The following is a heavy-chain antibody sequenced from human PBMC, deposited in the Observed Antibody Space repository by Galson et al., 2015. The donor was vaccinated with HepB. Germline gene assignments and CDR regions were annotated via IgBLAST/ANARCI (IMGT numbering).Heavy chain of an antibody. CDR3: AKDSGRGAVVYGMDV. V-gene: IGHV3-30*02. Sequence: SLRLSCAASGFTFSSYGMHWVRQAPGKGLEWVAFIRYDGSNKYYADSVKGRFTISRDNSKNTLYLQMNSLRAEDTAVYYCAKDSGRGAVVYGMDVWGQGTTVTVSS. CDR1: GFTFSSYG. CDR2: IRYDGSNK. J-gene: IGHJ6*02. D-gene: IGHD3-10*01.